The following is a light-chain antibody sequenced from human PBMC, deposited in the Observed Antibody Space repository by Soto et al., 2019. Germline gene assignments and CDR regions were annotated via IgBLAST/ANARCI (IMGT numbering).Light chain of an antibody. Sequence: QSALTQPASVSGSPGQSITISCTGTSSDVGGYNYVSWYQQHPGKAPKLMIYEFSNRPSGVSNRFSGSKSGNTASLTISGLQDEDEADYYCSSYTSSSTRVFGGGTKVTVL. V-gene: IGLV2-14*01. CDR3: SSYTSSSTRV. CDR1: SSDVGGYNY. CDR2: EFS. J-gene: IGLJ3*02.